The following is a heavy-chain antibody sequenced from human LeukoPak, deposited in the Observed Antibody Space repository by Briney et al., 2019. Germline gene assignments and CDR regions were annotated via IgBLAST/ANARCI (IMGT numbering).Heavy chain of an antibody. CDR1: GFTFSSYW. CDR2: INSDGSST. J-gene: IGHJ6*02. CDR3: ARELTYYYDILTGYYGLDYYYGMDV. D-gene: IGHD3-9*01. V-gene: IGHV3-74*01. Sequence: SGGSLRLSCAASGFTFSSYWMHWVRHAPGKGLVWVSRINSDGSSTSYADSVKGRFTISRDNAKNTLYLQMNSLRAEDTAVYYCARELTYYYDILTGYYGLDYYYGMDVWGQGTTVTVSS.